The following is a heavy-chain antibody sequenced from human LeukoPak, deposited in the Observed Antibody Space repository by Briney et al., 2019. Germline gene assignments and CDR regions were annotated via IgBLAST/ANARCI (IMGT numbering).Heavy chain of an antibody. V-gene: IGHV1-2*02. Sequence: ASVKVSCKASGYTFTGYYMHWVRQAPGQGLEWMGWINPNSGGTNYAQKFQGRVTMTRDTSISTAYVELSRLRSDDTAVYYCARVYCSSTSCYWDYWGQGTLVTVSS. CDR3: ARVYCSSTSCYWDY. CDR2: INPNSGGT. J-gene: IGHJ4*02. CDR1: GYTFTGYY. D-gene: IGHD2-2*01.